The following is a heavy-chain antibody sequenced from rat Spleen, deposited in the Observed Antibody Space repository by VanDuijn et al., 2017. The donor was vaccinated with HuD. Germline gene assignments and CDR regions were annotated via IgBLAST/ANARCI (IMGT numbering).Heavy chain of an antibody. Sequence: EVQLVESGGGLVQPGRSMKLSCAASGFIFSNYDMAWVRQAPKKGLEWVAYISFDGGSTYYRDSVKGRFTISRDNAKSTLYLQMDSLRSEDTATYYCARHADYSTYILDGWGQGVMVTVSS. CDR1: GFIFSNYD. CDR3: ARHADYSTYILDG. J-gene: IGHJ2*01. V-gene: IGHV5-25*01. D-gene: IGHD1-2*01. CDR2: ISFDGGST.